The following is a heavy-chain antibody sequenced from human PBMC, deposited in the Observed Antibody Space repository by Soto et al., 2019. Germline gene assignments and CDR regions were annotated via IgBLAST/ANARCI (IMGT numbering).Heavy chain of an antibody. J-gene: IGHJ4*02. CDR3: ARGAYSHNYPFFGK. Sequence: PSETLSLTCTVSGGSISSGDYYWSWIRQLPGKGLEWIGEINPSGVINYNPSLKIRVIISEDTSKNQFSLKLNSVTAADTAVYNCARGAYSHNYPFFGKWGQGTQVTVSS. D-gene: IGHD3-3*01. CDR1: GGSISSGDYY. V-gene: IGHV4-39*07. CDR2: INPSGVI.